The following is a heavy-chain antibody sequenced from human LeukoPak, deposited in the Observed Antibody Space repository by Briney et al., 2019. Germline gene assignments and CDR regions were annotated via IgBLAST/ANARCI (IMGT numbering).Heavy chain of an antibody. CDR3: ATGTHDSSGYPFDY. Sequence: GGSLRLSCAASGFTFSSYWMSWVRQAPGKGLEWVAFIRYDGSNKYYADSVKGRFTISRDNSKNTLYLQMNSLRAEDTAVYYCATGTHDSSGYPFDYWGQGTLVTVSS. CDR1: GFTFSSYW. CDR2: IRYDGSNK. D-gene: IGHD3-22*01. V-gene: IGHV3-30*02. J-gene: IGHJ4*02.